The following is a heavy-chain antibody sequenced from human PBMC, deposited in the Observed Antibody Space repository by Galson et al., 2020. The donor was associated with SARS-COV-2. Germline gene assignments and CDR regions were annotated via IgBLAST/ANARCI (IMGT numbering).Heavy chain of an antibody. CDR3: ARRKAGRGALREGYYFDY. V-gene: IGHV2-70*11. CDR2: IDWDDDR. CDR1: GFSLRTSGMC. J-gene: IGHJ4*02. D-gene: IGHD1-26*01. Sequence: ESGPTLVKPTQTLTLTCTFSGFSLRTSGMCVSWIRQPPGKALEWLARIDWDDDRYYSTSLKTRLTISKDTSENQVVLTMTNMDSVDTATYYCARRKAGRGALREGYYFDYWGEGTLVTVSS.